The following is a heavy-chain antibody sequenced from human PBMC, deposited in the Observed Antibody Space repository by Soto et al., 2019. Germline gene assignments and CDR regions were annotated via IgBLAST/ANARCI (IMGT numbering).Heavy chain of an antibody. Sequence: QVQLVQSGAEVKKPGASVKVSCKASGYSFTSYGISWVRQAPGQGLEWMGWSSAYNGNTNYAQKFQARVTMTTDTSTKTAYMELRSLSSDDTAVYHCARETYHYDSSGYFGLDVWGQGTTVTVSS. CDR1: GYSFTSYG. V-gene: IGHV1-18*01. D-gene: IGHD3-22*01. J-gene: IGHJ6*02. CDR2: SSAYNGNT. CDR3: ARETYHYDSSGYFGLDV.